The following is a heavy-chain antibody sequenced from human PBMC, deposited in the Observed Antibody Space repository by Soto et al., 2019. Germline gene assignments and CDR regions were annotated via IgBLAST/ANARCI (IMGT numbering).Heavy chain of an antibody. CDR3: ARDHCSGGSCYFDY. V-gene: IGHV4-31*03. J-gene: IGHJ4*02. CDR2: IYYSGST. CDR1: GGSISSGGYY. D-gene: IGHD2-15*01. Sequence: QVQLQESGPGLVKPSQTLSLTCTVSGGSISSGGYYWSWIRQHPGKGLEWIGYIYYSGSTYYNPSLKSRVIISVDTSKNQFSLKLSSVTAADTDVYYCARDHCSGGSCYFDYWGQGTLVTVSS.